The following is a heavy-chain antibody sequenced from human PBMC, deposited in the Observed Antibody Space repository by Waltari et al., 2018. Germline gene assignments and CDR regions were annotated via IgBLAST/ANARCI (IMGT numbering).Heavy chain of an antibody. CDR1: GYTLTELS. Sequence: QVQLVQSGAEVKKPGASVKVSCKVSGYTLTELSMHWVRQAPGNGLEWMGGFDPEDGETIYAQKFQGRVTMTEDTSTDTAYMELSSLRSEDTAVYYCATGGSGSYYNPYYYYYMDVWGKGTTVTVSS. D-gene: IGHD3-10*01. J-gene: IGHJ6*03. CDR3: ATGGSGSYYNPYYYYYMDV. CDR2: FDPEDGET. V-gene: IGHV1-24*01.